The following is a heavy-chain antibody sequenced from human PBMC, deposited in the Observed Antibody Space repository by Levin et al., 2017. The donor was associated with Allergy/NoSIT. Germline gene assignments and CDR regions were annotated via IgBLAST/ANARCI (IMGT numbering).Heavy chain of an antibody. CDR1: GFTFSSYS. CDR3: ATLGVATVVTPWVDY. V-gene: IGHV3-21*01. J-gene: IGHJ4*02. D-gene: IGHD4-23*01. CDR2: ISTGSNYI. Sequence: GGSLRLSCAASGFTFSSYSMNWVRQAPGRGLEWVSLISTGSNYIYYADSVKGRFTISRDNAKNSLYRQMNSLRAEDTAVYYCATLGVATVVTPWVDYWGQGTLVTVSS.